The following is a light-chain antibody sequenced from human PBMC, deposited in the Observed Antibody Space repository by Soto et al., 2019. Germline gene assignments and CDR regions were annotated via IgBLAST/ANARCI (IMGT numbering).Light chain of an antibody. CDR2: AAS. J-gene: IGKJ1*01. V-gene: IGKV1-39*01. CDR1: QIISSY. CDR3: QQYDNLLTWT. Sequence: DIQMTQSPSSLSASVGYRFTITCRASQIISSYLNWYQQKPGKAPKLLIYAASSLQSGVPSRFSGSGSGTDFTLTIRSLQPEDIATYYCQQYDNLLTWTFGQGTKVDIK.